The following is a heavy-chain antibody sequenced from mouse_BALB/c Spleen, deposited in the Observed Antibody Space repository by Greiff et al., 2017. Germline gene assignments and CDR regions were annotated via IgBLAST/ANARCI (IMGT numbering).Heavy chain of an antibody. Sequence: EVMLVESGGDLVKPGGSLKLSCAASGFTFSSYGMSWVRQTPDKRLEWVATISSGGSYTYYPDSVKGRFTISRDNAKNTLYLQMSSLKSEDTAMYYCARRDYYDYLSFAYWGQGTLVTVSA. V-gene: IGHV5-6*02. CDR2: ISSGGSYT. J-gene: IGHJ3*01. CDR3: ARRDYYDYLSFAY. CDR1: GFTFSSYG. D-gene: IGHD2-4*01.